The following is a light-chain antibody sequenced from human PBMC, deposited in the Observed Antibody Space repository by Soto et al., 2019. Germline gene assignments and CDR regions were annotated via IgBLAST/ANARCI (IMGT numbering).Light chain of an antibody. CDR3: QQYGSTPRT. CDR1: QSVNNNY. Sequence: ETVLTQSPGTLSLSPGERATLSCRASQSVNNNYLAWYQQKPGQAPRLLIYDASRRATGIPDRFSGSGSGTDFTLTISRLESEDFAVYYCQQYGSTPRTFGEGTKVEIK. CDR2: DAS. J-gene: IGKJ1*01. V-gene: IGKV3-20*01.